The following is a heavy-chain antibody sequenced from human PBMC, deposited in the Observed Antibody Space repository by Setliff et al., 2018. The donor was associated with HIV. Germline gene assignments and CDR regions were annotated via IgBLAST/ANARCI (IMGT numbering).Heavy chain of an antibody. J-gene: IGHJ4*02. CDR3: ARGIDNFWSGYIA. CDR1: GGSITSRY. V-gene: IGHV4-59*11. D-gene: IGHD3-3*01. Sequence: SETLSLTCTVSGGSITSRYWSWIRQPPGKGLEWIGTIYYNGNTNYSPSLKSRVTISEDTSKKQVSLKLRSATAADTAVYYCARGIDNFWSGYIAWGQGTLVTVSS. CDR2: IYYNGNT.